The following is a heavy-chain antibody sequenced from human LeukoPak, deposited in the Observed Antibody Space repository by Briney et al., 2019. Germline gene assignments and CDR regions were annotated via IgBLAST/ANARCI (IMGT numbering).Heavy chain of an antibody. CDR3: AKIGLDGSGSYFQQNWFDP. CDR1: GFSFGSYA. D-gene: IGHD3-10*01. V-gene: IGHV3-23*01. Sequence: GALRLSCAASGFSFGSYAMSWVRQAAGKGLEWVSEICGSVSGSGDCTHYADSVKGRFTISRDNSKNTLYLQMNSLRAEDTAVYYCAKIGLDGSGSYFQQNWFDPWGQGTLVTVSS. CDR2: ICGSVSGSGDCT. J-gene: IGHJ5*02.